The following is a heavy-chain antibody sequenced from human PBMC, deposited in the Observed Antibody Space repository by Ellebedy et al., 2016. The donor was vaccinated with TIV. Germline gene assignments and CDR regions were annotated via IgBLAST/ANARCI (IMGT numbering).Heavy chain of an antibody. V-gene: IGHV3-7*01. D-gene: IGHD3-10*01. J-gene: IGHJ4*02. CDR1: GFSISSYW. CDR3: ARVSYNGGDFDY. Sequence: GGSLRLSYAVSGFSISSYWITWVRQAPGKGLEWVAIIEQDGSKKYYVDLVMGRFTISRDNAQNSLYLQMNSLRAEDTAVYYCARVSYNGGDFDYWGQGTLVTVSS. CDR2: IEQDGSKK.